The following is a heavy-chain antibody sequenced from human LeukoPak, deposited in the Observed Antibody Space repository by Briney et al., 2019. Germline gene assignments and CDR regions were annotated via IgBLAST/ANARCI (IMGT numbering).Heavy chain of an antibody. CDR3: ARPAYSSTWYYFEY. CDR2: IKEYGSEK. CDR1: GFTFSNYW. V-gene: IGHV3-7*01. J-gene: IGHJ4*02. Sequence: GGSLRLSCAASGFTFSNYWMSWVRQAPGKRLEWVANIKEYGSEKYYVDSVKGRFTISRDNTKSSLYLEMNSLRVEDTAVYYCARPAYSSTWYYFEYWGQGTLVTVSS. D-gene: IGHD6-13*01.